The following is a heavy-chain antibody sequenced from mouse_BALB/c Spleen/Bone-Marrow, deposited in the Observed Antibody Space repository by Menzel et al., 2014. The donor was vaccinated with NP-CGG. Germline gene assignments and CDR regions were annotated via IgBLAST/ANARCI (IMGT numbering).Heavy chain of an antibody. D-gene: IGHD1-1*01. CDR1: GYTFTSDW. CDR2: INPSTGYT. V-gene: IGHV1-7*01. CDR3: ARPPYYYGSSYDALDY. J-gene: IGHJ4*01. Sequence: QVQLQQSGAELAKPGASVKMSCKASGYTFTSDWMHWVKQRPGQGLEWIGYINPSTGYTEYNQKFKDKATLTADKSSSTANMQLSSLTSEDSAVYYCARPPYYYGSSYDALDYWGQGTSVTVSS.